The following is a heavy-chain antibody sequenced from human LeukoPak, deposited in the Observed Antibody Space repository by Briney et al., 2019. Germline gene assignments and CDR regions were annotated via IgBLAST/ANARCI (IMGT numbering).Heavy chain of an antibody. J-gene: IGHJ4*02. CDR1: GYRFTSYW. CDR3: ATLYYYGSSGYQMGALDY. Sequence: PGGSLRLSCTGSGYRFTSYWIGWVRQMPGKGLEWMGIIYPGDSDTRYSPSFQGQVTISADKSISTAYLQWSSLKASDTAMYYCATLYYYGSSGYQMGALDYWGQGTLVTVSS. CDR2: IYPGDSDT. D-gene: IGHD3-22*01. V-gene: IGHV5-51*01.